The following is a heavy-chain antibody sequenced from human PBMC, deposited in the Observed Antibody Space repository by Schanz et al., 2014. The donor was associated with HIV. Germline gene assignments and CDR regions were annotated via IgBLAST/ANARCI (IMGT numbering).Heavy chain of an antibody. CDR3: ARDNSGSIDY. D-gene: IGHD3-10*01. Sequence: QVHLVESGGGVVQPWTSLRLSCAASGFTFSNYAIHWVRQAPGKGLEGVTLIWNDGTSKYYADSVKGRFTISRDASKNALYLQMNSLRAEDTAVYYCARDNSGSIDYWGQGTLVTVSS. CDR2: IWNDGTSK. J-gene: IGHJ4*02. V-gene: IGHV3-33*01. CDR1: GFTFSNYA.